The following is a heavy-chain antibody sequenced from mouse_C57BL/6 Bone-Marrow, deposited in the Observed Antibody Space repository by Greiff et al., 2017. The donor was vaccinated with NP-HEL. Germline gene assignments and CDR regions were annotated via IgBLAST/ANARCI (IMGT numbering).Heavy chain of an antibody. CDR2: IDPSDSYT. CDR3: AREDFDV. J-gene: IGHJ1*03. Sequence: QVQLQQPGAELVMPGASVKLSRKASGYTFTSYWMHWVKQRPGQGLEWIGEIDPSDSYTNYNQKFKGKSTLTVDKSSSTAYMQLSSLTSEDSAVYYCAREDFDVWGTGTTVTVSS. V-gene: IGHV1-69*01. CDR1: GYTFTSYW.